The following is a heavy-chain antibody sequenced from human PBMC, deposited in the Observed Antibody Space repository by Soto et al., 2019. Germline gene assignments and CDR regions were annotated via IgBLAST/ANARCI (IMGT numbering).Heavy chain of an antibody. D-gene: IGHD4-17*01. V-gene: IGHV1-69*02. CDR1: GGTFSSYT. CDR3: ASYQRGDYHRDHDFDY. CDR2: IIPILGIA. Sequence: QVQLVQSGAEVKKPGSSVKVSCKASGGTFSSYTISWVRQAPGQGLEWMGRIIPILGIANYAQKFQGRVTITADKATSTAYMELSSLRSEDTAVYYCASYQRGDYHRDHDFDYWGQGTLVTVSS. J-gene: IGHJ4*02.